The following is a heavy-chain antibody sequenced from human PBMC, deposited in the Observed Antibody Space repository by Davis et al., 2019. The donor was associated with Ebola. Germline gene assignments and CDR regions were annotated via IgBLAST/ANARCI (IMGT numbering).Heavy chain of an antibody. CDR3: ARGGEDYGGWYFDL. CDR1: GLTFTDYY. J-gene: IGHJ2*01. Sequence: GRSLRPSCAASGLTFTDYYMSWIRQAPGKGLEWISYIIKTGTTVFYADSVKGRFTISRDNAENSLYLQMNSLRAEDSAVYYCARGGEDYGGWYFDLWGRGTLVTVSS. V-gene: IGHV3-11*01. D-gene: IGHD4-17*01. CDR2: IIKTGTTV.